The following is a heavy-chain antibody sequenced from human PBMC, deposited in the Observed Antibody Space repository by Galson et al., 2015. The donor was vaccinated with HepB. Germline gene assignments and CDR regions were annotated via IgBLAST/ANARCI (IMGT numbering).Heavy chain of an antibody. J-gene: IGHJ4*02. D-gene: IGHD1-26*01. V-gene: IGHV3-21*01. CDR2: ISSSSSYI. Sequence: SLRLSCAASGFTFSSYSMNWVRQAPGKGLEWVSSISSSSSYIYYADSVKGRFTISRDNAKNSLYLQMNSLRAEDTAVYYCARNRVGASSFDYWGPGTLVTVSS. CDR1: GFTFSSYS. CDR3: ARNRVGASSFDY.